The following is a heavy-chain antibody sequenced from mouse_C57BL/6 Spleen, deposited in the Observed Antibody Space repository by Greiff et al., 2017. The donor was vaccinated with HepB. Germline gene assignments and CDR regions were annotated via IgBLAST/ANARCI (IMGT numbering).Heavy chain of an antibody. CDR1: GYTFTDYY. CDR3: ASAITTVVAKGFAY. D-gene: IGHD1-1*01. CDR2: INPNNGGT. Sequence: EVQLQQSGPELVKPGASVKISCKASGYTFTDYYMNWVKQSHGKSLEWIGDINPNNGGTSYNQKFKGKATLTVDKSSSTAYIELRSLTSEDSAAYYCASAITTVVAKGFAYWGQGTLVTVSA. J-gene: IGHJ3*01. V-gene: IGHV1-26*01.